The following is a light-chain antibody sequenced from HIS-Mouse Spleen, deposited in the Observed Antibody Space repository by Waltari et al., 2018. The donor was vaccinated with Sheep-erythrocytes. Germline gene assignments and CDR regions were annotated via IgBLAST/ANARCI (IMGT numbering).Light chain of an antibody. Sequence: AIWMTQSPSLLSASTGDRVTISCRMSQGISSYLAWYQQKPGKAPELLIYAASTLQSGVPDRFSGSKSGNTASLTISGLQAEDEADYYCCSYAGSYTLVFGGGTK. J-gene: IGKJ4*01. CDR3: CSYAGSYTLV. CDR1: QGISSY. CDR2: AAS. V-gene: IGKV1D-8*02.